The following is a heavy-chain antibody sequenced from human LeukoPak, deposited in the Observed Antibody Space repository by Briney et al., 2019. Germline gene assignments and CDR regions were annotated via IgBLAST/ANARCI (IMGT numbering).Heavy chain of an antibody. CDR3: ARDRYGDYPMDV. V-gene: IGHV1-2*02. CDR1: GYTFTGYY. Sequence: GASVKVSCKASGYTFTGYYMHWVRQAPGQGFEWMGWINPNSGGTNYAQKFQGRVTMTRDTSISTAYMELSRLRSDDTAVYYCARDRYGDYPMDVWGKGTTVTVSS. D-gene: IGHD4-17*01. CDR2: INPNSGGT. J-gene: IGHJ6*04.